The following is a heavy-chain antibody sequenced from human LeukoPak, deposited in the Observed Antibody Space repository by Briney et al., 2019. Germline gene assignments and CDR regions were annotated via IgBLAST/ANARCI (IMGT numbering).Heavy chain of an antibody. Sequence: GGSLRLSCAASGFTFSTYWMHWVRQAPGKGLVWVSRINSVGSSTNYADSVKGRFTISRGNTKNTLYLQMNSLRAEDTAVYYCARPMTTVYHYYYYMDVWGKGTTVTVSS. V-gene: IGHV3-74*01. J-gene: IGHJ6*03. CDR3: ARPMTTVYHYYYYMDV. CDR1: GFTFSTYW. CDR2: INSVGSST. D-gene: IGHD4-11*01.